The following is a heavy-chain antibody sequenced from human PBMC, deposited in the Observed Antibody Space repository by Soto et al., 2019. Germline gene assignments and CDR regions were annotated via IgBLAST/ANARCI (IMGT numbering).Heavy chain of an antibody. D-gene: IGHD6-19*01. CDR1: GFTLSDHY. V-gene: IGHV3-72*01. CDR2: TRNKANSYTT. Sequence: PGGSLRLSCAGSGFTLSDHYIDWVRQAPGKGLEWVGRTRNKANSYTTEYAASVKGRFTISRDDSKNSLYLQMNSLKTEDTAVYYCAVYRASSAYWGQGTLVTVSS. J-gene: IGHJ4*02. CDR3: AVYRASSAY.